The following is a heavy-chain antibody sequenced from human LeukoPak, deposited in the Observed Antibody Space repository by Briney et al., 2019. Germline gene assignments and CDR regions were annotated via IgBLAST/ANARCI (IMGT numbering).Heavy chain of an antibody. J-gene: IGHJ4*02. D-gene: IGHD5-12*01. CDR1: GYRFTNYW. CDR2: IYPGDSDT. CDR3: ATPKRRGYEANDFDI. Sequence: GESLNISCKGSGYRFTNYWIGWVRQMPGKGLEWMGIIYPGDSDTRYSPSFQGQVTISADKSISTAYLQWSSLKASDTATYYCATPKRRGYEANDFDIWGQGTLVTVSS. V-gene: IGHV5-51*01.